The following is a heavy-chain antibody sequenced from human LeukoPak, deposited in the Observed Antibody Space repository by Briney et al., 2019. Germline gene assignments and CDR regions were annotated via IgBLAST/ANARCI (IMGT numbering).Heavy chain of an antibody. CDR3: ARYSTVKSHGSYYYGMDV. CDR2: INPNSGGT. CDR1: GYTFTGYY. V-gene: IGHV1-2*02. D-gene: IGHD4-11*01. Sequence: ASVTVSFKASGYTFTGYYMHWVRQAPGQGLEWMGWINPNSGGTNYAQKFQGRVTMTRDTSISTAYMELSRLRSDDTAVYYCARYSTVKSHGSYYYGMDVWGQRTTVTVSS. J-gene: IGHJ6*02.